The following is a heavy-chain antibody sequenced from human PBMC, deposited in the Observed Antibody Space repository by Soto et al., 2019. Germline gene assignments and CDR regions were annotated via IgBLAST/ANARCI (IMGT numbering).Heavy chain of an antibody. CDR2: ISADNGNT. Sequence: QVQLVQSGAEVKKPGASVKVSCKASGYTFTSYGISWVRQAPGQGLEWMGWISADNGNTNYAQKLQGRVTLTTDTFTSTAYMELRSLRSDDTAVYYCARERDALLWFGEYYYYYGMDVWGQGTTVTVSS. CDR1: GYTFTSYG. J-gene: IGHJ6*02. V-gene: IGHV1-18*04. D-gene: IGHD3-10*01. CDR3: ARERDALLWFGEYYYYYGMDV.